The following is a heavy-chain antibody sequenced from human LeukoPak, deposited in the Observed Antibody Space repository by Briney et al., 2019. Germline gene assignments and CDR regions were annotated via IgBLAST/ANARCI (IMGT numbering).Heavy chain of an antibody. Sequence: SETLSLTCAVYGGSFSGYYWSWIRQPPGKGLEWIGEINHSGSTNYNPSLKSRVTISVDTSKNQFSLKLSSVTAADTAVYYCARKPWGYDSSGYCFDYWGQGTLVTVSP. V-gene: IGHV4-34*01. J-gene: IGHJ4*02. CDR2: INHSGST. CDR1: GGSFSGYY. CDR3: ARKPWGYDSSGYCFDY. D-gene: IGHD3-22*01.